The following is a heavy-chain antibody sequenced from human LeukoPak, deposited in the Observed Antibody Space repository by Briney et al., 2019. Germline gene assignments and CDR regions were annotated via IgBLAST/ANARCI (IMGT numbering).Heavy chain of an antibody. Sequence: SETLSLTCAVYGGSFSGYYWSWIRQPPGKGLEWIGEINHSGSTNYNPSLKSRVTISVDRSKNQFSLKLSSVTAADTAVYYCARAYCGGDCPTPQYFQHWGQGTLVTVSS. D-gene: IGHD2-21*02. J-gene: IGHJ1*01. V-gene: IGHV4-34*01. CDR1: GGSFSGYY. CDR3: ARAYCGGDCPTPQYFQH. CDR2: INHSGST.